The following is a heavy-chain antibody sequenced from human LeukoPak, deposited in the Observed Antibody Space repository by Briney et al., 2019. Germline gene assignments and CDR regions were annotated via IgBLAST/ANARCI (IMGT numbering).Heavy chain of an antibody. CDR1: GFTFSSYA. V-gene: IGHV3-30*14. D-gene: IGHD3-10*01. Sequence: GGSLRLSCAASGFTFSSYAMHWVRQAPGKGLEWVAVISYDGSNDYYAVSVRGRFTISRDNSKNTLYLQMNSLRDEDTAVYYCAKDREALVRGVYYLDQWGQGTLVTVSS. CDR2: ISYDGSND. CDR3: AKDREALVRGVYYLDQ. J-gene: IGHJ4*02.